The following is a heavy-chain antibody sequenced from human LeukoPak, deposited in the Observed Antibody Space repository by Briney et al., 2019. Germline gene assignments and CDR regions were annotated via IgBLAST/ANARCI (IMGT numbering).Heavy chain of an antibody. D-gene: IGHD4-23*01. Sequence: PSETLSLTCTVSVGSISSHYWSWIRQTPGKGLEWIGYISYSRGTNYNPSLKSRVTISVDTSKNQFSLKLSSVTAADTAVYYCARGGNSVAFDYWGQGTLVTVSS. CDR2: ISYSRGT. J-gene: IGHJ4*02. CDR3: ARGGNSVAFDY. CDR1: VGSISSHY. V-gene: IGHV4-59*11.